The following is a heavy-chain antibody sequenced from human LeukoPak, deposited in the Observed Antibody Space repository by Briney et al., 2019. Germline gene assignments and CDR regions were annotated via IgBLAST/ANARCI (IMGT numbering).Heavy chain of an antibody. V-gene: IGHV3-72*01. J-gene: IGHJ4*02. CDR1: GFTFSDYY. D-gene: IGHD1-26*01. Sequence: GGSLRLSCAASGFTFSDYYMDWVSQAPGKGPEWVGRSRDKANSYTTAYAASVKGRFTISRDDSKNSVYLQMNSLKIEDTAVYYCVRDSGSYSGRDYWAQGTLVTVSS. CDR3: VRDSGSYSGRDY. CDR2: SRDKANSYTT.